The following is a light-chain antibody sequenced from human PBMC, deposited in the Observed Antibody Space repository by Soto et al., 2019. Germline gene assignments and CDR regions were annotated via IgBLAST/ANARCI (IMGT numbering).Light chain of an antibody. CDR3: QQYNSYS. V-gene: IGKV1-5*01. J-gene: IGKJ1*01. Sequence: DIQMTQSLSTLPASVGDTVTITVRASQSISNWLACYQQKPGTASKVLIYHASNLQSGVPSRFSGSGSGTEFTLTISSLQPDDFATYYCQQYNSYSFGQGTKVDTK. CDR2: HAS. CDR1: QSISNW.